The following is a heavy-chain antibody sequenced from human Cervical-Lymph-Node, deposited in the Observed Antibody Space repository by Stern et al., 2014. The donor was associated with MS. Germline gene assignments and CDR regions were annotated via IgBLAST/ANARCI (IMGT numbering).Heavy chain of an antibody. D-gene: IGHD4-17*01. CDR3: VLPSTVTTAAFDV. CDR1: GGTFTSFS. J-gene: IGHJ3*01. V-gene: IGHV1-69*06. Sequence: QVQLVESGAEVKKPGSSVKVSCKTTGGTFTSFSINWVRQVPGQSLEWMEGINPIFDTPTLAHKFQGRFTIPADSSTSPVYVALNSLRSDDTAVYYCVLPSTVTTAAFDVWGRGTRVTVSS. CDR2: INPIFDTP.